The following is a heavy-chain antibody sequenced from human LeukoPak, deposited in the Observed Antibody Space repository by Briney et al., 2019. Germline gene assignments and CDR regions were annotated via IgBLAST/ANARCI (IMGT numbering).Heavy chain of an antibody. J-gene: IGHJ4*02. V-gene: IGHV4-4*07. CDR1: GGSISSHY. D-gene: IGHD3-10*01. CDR3: TRDMGSYYGH. CDR2: IYSSGNT. Sequence: SETLSLTCTVSGGSISSHYWTWIRQPAGKGLEWIGRIYSSGNTNYNPSLKSRVSMSVDTSKNQFSLKLSSVTAADTAVYYCTRDMGSYYGHWGQGTLVTVSS.